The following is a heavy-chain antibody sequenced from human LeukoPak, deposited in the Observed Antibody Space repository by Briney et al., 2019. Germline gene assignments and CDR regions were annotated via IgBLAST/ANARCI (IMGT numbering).Heavy chain of an antibody. Sequence: GGSLRLSCAASGFTFSSYEMNWVRQAPGKGLEWVSYISSSGSTIYYADSVKGRFTISRDNAKNSLYLQMNSLRAEDTAVHYCARDILIGYCSGGSCHHQYWGQGTLVTVSS. D-gene: IGHD2-15*01. V-gene: IGHV3-48*03. CDR3: ARDILIGYCSGGSCHHQY. CDR1: GFTFSSYE. J-gene: IGHJ4*02. CDR2: ISSSGSTI.